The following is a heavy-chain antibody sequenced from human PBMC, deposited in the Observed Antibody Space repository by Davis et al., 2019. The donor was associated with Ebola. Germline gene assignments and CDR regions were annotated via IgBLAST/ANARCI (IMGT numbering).Heavy chain of an antibody. J-gene: IGHJ6*02. Sequence: GESLKISCAASGFTFSSYSMNWVRQAPVTRLECVSSISSSSSYIYYADSVKGRFTISRDNAKNSLYLQMNSLRAEDTAVYYCARSSIAARPGYYYGMDVWGQGTTVTVSS. V-gene: IGHV3-21*01. CDR1: GFTFSSYS. CDR2: ISSSSSYI. CDR3: ARSSIAARPGYYYGMDV. D-gene: IGHD6-6*01.